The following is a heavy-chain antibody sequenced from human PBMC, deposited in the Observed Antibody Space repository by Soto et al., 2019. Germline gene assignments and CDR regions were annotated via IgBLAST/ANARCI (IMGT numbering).Heavy chain of an antibody. CDR3: ATTSWGPGHFYY. J-gene: IGHJ4*01. Sequence: GASVKVSCKVSGYTLTELPMHWVRQAPGKGLEWMGGFDPEDGETIYAQKFQGRVTMTEDTSTATAYMEMSSLRSEDTAVYYCATTSWGPGHFYYWGQGTLVTVSS. D-gene: IGHD3-16*01. CDR1: GYTLTELP. CDR2: FDPEDGET. V-gene: IGHV1-24*01.